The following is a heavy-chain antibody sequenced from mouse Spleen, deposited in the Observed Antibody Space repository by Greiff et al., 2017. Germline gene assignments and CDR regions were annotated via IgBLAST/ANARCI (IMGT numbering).Heavy chain of an antibody. J-gene: IGHJ3*01. Sequence: VQLQQSGAELARPGASVKLSCKASGYTFTSYGISWVKQRTGQGLEWIGEIYPRSGNTYYNEKFKGKATLTADKSSSTAYMELRSLTSEDSAVYFCARGERRRTPRFAYWGQGTLVTVSA. V-gene: IGHV1-81*01. CDR3: ARGERRRTPRFAY. CDR2: IYPRSGNT. D-gene: IGHD2-12*01. CDR1: GYTFTSYG.